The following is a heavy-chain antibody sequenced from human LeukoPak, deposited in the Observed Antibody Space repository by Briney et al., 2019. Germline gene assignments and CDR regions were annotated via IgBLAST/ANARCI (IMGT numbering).Heavy chain of an antibody. V-gene: IGHV3-53*01. CDR3: AKDQVISGSEASDI. CDR2: IYSGGST. D-gene: IGHD2-21*01. CDR1: GFTVSSNY. Sequence: GGSLRLSCAASGFTVSSNYMSWVRQAPGKGLEWVSVIYSGGSTYYADSVKGRFTISRDNSKNTLYLQMNSLRAEDTAVYYCAKDQVISGSEASDIWGQGTMVTVSS. J-gene: IGHJ3*02.